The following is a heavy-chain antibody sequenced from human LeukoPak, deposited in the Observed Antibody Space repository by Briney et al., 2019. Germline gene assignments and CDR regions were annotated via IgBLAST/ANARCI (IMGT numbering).Heavy chain of an antibody. D-gene: IGHD3-3*01. Sequence: ASVKVSCKASGYTFTSYYMHWVRQAPGQGLEWMGIINPSGGSTSYAQKLQGRVTMTTDTSTSTAYMELRSLRSDDTAVYYCARDLPGHYDFWSGYYPKIDYWGQGTLVTVSS. V-gene: IGHV1-46*01. J-gene: IGHJ4*02. CDR3: ARDLPGHYDFWSGYYPKIDY. CDR2: INPSGGST. CDR1: GYTFTSYY.